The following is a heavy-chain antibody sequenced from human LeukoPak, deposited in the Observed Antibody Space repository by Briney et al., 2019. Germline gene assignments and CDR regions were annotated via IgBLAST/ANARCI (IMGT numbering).Heavy chain of an antibody. CDR3: ARDALEVLRVGIDYYGMDV. D-gene: IGHD7-27*01. CDR1: GLTFNNYA. Sequence: GGSLRLSCEASGLTFNNYAMHWARQSSGKGLEWVSGIGSSGGGTYYADSVKGRFTISRDNSKNTLYLQMNSLRAEDTAVYYCARDALEVLRVGIDYYGMDVWGQGTTVTVSS. V-gene: IGHV3-23*01. J-gene: IGHJ6*02. CDR2: IGSSGGGT.